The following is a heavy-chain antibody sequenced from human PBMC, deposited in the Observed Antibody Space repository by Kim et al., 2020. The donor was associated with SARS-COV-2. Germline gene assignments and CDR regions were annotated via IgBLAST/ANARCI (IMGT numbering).Heavy chain of an antibody. V-gene: IGHV3-23*01. CDR3: AKVLDYYDNSGFDY. Sequence: GGSLRLSCAASGFTFSSYPMSWVRQALGKGLEWVSVISPSGRNTYYADSVKGRFTISRDNSKNTLYLQMNSLRGEDTAIYYCAKVLDYYDNSGFDYWGQGTLVTVSS. J-gene: IGHJ4*02. D-gene: IGHD3-22*01. CDR2: ISPSGRNT. CDR1: GFTFSSYP.